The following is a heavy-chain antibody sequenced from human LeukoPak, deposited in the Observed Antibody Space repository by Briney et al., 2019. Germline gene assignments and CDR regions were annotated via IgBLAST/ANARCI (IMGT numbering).Heavy chain of an antibody. CDR2: IWYDGSNK. CDR1: GFTFSSYG. J-gene: IGHJ6*03. V-gene: IGHV3-33*06. Sequence: QAGGSLRLSCAASGFTFSSYGMHWVRQAPGKGLEWVAVIWYDGSNKYYADSVKGRFTISRDNSKNTLYLQMNSLRAEDTAVYYCAKKGYNWNPNYYYYMDVWGKGTTVTVSS. CDR3: AKKGYNWNPNYYYYMDV. D-gene: IGHD1-20*01.